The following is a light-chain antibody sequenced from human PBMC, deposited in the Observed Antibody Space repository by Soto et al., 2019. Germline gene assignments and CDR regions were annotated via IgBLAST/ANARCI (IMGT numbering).Light chain of an antibody. V-gene: IGKV1-39*01. CDR1: QSISSY. CDR3: QQSYSTLRT. J-gene: IGKJ1*01. Sequence: DIQMTQSPSSLSASVGDRVTITCRASQSISSYLNWYQQKPGKAPKLLIYAASSLQSGVPSRFSGSESGTDFPPTISSRQPEDFATYYCQQSYSTLRTFGQGTKVE. CDR2: AAS.